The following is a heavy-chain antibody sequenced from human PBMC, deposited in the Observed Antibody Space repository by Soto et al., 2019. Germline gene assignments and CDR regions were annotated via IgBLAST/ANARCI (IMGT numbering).Heavy chain of an antibody. V-gene: IGHV3-73*02. CDR3: TRAGDGLDV. CDR1: GFTFSDFN. D-gene: IGHD3-10*01. Sequence: EAPLVESGGGLVQPGGSLTLSCAASGFTFSDFNVHWVRQASGKGLEWVGHIRSRANNFATAYAASVRGRFTISRDDSKNTAYLQTNSLKTEDTAVYYCTRAGDGLDVWGQGTTVTVSS. CDR2: IRSRANNFAT. J-gene: IGHJ6*02.